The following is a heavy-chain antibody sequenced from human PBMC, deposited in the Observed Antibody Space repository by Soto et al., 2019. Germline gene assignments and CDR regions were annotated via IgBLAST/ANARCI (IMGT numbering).Heavy chain of an antibody. J-gene: IGHJ6*02. CDR1: GFTFGDYA. CDR3: TRDDTYDFWSGYYSDYYYYGMDV. Sequence: TGGSLRLSCTASGFTFGDYAMSWVRQAPGKGLEWVGFIRSKAYGGTTEYAASVKGRFTISRDDSKSIAYLQMNSLKTEDTAVYYCTRDDTYDFWSGYYSDYYYYGMDVWGQGTTVTVSS. V-gene: IGHV3-49*04. CDR2: IRSKAYGGTT. D-gene: IGHD3-3*01.